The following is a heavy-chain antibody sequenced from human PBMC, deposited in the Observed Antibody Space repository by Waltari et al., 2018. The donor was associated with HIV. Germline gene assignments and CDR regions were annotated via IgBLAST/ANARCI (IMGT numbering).Heavy chain of an antibody. CDR3: ASDPVGIFWQAYYYYGMDV. D-gene: IGHD3-9*01. CDR2: IIPIFGTA. J-gene: IGHJ6*02. V-gene: IGHV1-69*01. CDR1: GGTFSSYA. Sequence: QVQLVQSGAEVKKPGSSVKVSCKASGGTFSSYAISWVRQAPGQGLEWMGGIIPIFGTANYAQKFQGRVTITADESTSTAYMELSSLRSEDTAVYYCASDPVGIFWQAYYYYGMDVWGQGTTVTVSS.